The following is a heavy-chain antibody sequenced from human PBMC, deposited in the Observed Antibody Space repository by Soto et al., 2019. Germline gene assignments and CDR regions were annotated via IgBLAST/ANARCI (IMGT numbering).Heavy chain of an antibody. CDR3: AGYDIRTAFDS. Sequence: QVQLQESAPGLVKASETLSLTCTVSGASVSSGDYYWSWMRQPPGKGLEWIGYIYYSGDTNYNPSLRGRVTISLDASKRTFSLRLNSVTAADTAMYYCAGYDIRTAFDSWGQGTLVPVSS. D-gene: IGHD3-9*01. V-gene: IGHV4-30-4*01. J-gene: IGHJ4*02. CDR2: IYYSGDT. CDR1: GASVSSGDYY.